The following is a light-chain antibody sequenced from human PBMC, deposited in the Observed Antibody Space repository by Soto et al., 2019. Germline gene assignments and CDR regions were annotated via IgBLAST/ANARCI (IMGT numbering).Light chain of an antibody. Sequence: EIVLTQAPGTQSGSPGGRATLSCRASQDVRNGLAWYQQKPGQAPRLLIHGASPRATGIPARFSGSGSGTEFILTISSLQSEESATYFCQQYDVWPQTFGQGTTVEI. CDR1: QDVRNG. J-gene: IGKJ1*01. V-gene: IGKV3-15*01. CDR3: QQYDVWPQT. CDR2: GAS.